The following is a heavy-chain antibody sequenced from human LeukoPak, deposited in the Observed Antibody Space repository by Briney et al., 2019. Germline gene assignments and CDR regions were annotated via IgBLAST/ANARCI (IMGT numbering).Heavy chain of an antibody. Sequence: SETLSLTCTVSGGSISSGGYYWSWIRQHPGKGLEWIGYIYYSGSTYYNPSLKSRVTISVDTSKNQFSLKLSSVTAADTAVYYCARTLTYSGSYYVDYWGQGTLVTVSS. CDR1: GGSISSGGYY. V-gene: IGHV4-31*03. D-gene: IGHD1-26*01. J-gene: IGHJ4*02. CDR3: ARTLTYSGSYYVDY. CDR2: IYYSGST.